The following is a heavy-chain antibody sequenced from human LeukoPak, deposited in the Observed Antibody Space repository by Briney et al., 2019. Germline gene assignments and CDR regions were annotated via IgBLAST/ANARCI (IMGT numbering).Heavy chain of an antibody. Sequence: PGGSLRLSCAASGFTFSSYSMNWVRQAPGKGLEWVSSISSSSSCIYYADSVKGRFTISRDNAKNSLYLQMNSLRAEDTAVYYCARQVLEWLSPTHFDYWGQGTLVTVYS. CDR3: ARQVLEWLSPTHFDY. CDR1: GFTFSSYS. J-gene: IGHJ4*02. D-gene: IGHD3-3*01. V-gene: IGHV3-21*01. CDR2: ISSSSSCI.